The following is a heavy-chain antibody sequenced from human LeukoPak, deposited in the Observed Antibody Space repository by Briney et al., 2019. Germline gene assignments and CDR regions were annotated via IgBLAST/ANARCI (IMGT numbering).Heavy chain of an antibody. CDR1: GYTFIDHY. J-gene: IGHJ4*02. CDR2: INPNSGET. Sequence: ASVKVSCKTSGYTFIDHYIHWVRQAPGQGLEWRGWINPNSGETNSAQKFQGRITMTRDTSISTAYMELNGLKSDDTAVYYCSRGGPTVVPPGSTKSPFDYWGQGTLVTVSS. V-gene: IGHV1-2*02. CDR3: SRGGPTVVPPGSTKSPFDY. D-gene: IGHD5/OR15-5a*01.